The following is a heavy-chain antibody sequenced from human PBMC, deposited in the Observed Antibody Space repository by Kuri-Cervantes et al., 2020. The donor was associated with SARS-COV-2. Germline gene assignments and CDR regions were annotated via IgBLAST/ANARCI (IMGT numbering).Heavy chain of an antibody. CDR2: ISSSGTI. D-gene: IGHD4-11*01. J-gene: IGHJ6*02. CDR1: GGSISSSSYY. V-gene: IGHV4-39*07. CDR3: ARVLFASFSKTTFYYYGMDV. Sequence: GSLRLSCTVSGGSISSSSYYWGWIRQPPGKGLEWIGLISSSGTIAYNPSLNSRLAISRDMSRNQFSLSLTSVTAADTAVYYCARVLFASFSKTTFYYYGMDVWGQGTTVTVSS.